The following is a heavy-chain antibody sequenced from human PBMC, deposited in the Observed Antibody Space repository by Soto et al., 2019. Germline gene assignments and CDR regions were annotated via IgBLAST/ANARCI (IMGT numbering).Heavy chain of an antibody. D-gene: IGHD3-10*01. J-gene: IGHJ4*02. Sequence: EVQLLESGGGLVQPGGSLRLSCAASGFTFSSNAMSWVRQAPGKGLEWVSAISGSGSSTYYADSVKGRFTISRDNSKNTLYLQMNSLRAEDTAVYYCAKVTMVRGVRPFDYWGQGTLVTVSS. CDR2: ISGSGSST. V-gene: IGHV3-23*01. CDR1: GFTFSSNA. CDR3: AKVTMVRGVRPFDY.